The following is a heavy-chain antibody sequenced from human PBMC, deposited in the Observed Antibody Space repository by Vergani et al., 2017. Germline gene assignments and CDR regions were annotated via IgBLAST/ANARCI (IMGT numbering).Heavy chain of an antibody. Sequence: QVQLVQSGAEVKKPGASVKVSCKASGYTFTSYAMHWVRQAPGQRLEWMGWINAGNGNTKYSQKFQGRVTITRDTSASTAYMELSSLRSEDTAVYYCARENRYSGSYLPDYWGQGTLVTVSS. CDR3: ARENRYSGSYLPDY. J-gene: IGHJ4*02. D-gene: IGHD1-26*01. CDR2: INAGNGNT. V-gene: IGHV1-3*01. CDR1: GYTFTSYA.